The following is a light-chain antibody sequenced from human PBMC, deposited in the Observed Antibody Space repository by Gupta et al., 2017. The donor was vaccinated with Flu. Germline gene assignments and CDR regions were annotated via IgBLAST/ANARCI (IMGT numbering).Light chain of an antibody. Sequence: ISISCTGTTSDVGANNYVSWYQQHPGKAPKGMMDGVNNRPSGVSDRFSGSKAGNTASLTIYGLQAEEEADDYCSSSKSRSTSCVFGTGTKVTVL. CDR2: GVN. CDR3: SSSKSRSTSCV. V-gene: IGLV2-14*03. CDR1: TSDVGANNY. J-gene: IGLJ1*01.